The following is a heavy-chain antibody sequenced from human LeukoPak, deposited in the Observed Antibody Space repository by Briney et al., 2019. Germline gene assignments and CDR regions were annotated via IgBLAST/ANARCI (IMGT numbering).Heavy chain of an antibody. D-gene: IGHD6-13*01. J-gene: IGHJ4*02. CDR2: ISGSGGST. CDR1: GFTFSSYG. CDR3: ARDGGSWYVAY. Sequence: GGSLRLSCAASGFTFSSYGMSWVRQAPGKGLEWVSAISGSGGSTYYADSVKGRFTISRDNAKSSLYLQMNSLRDDDTAVYYCARDGGSWYVAYWGQGTLVTVYS. V-gene: IGHV3-23*01.